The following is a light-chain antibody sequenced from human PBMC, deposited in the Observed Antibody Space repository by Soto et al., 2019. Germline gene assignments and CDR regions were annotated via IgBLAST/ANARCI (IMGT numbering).Light chain of an antibody. V-gene: IGKV1-9*01. CDR3: QQLNTYPRFT. J-gene: IGKJ3*01. CDR1: PGISSY. Sequence: DIQLTQSPSFLSASVGDRVTITCRASPGISSYLAWYQQKPGKAPNLLIYAASTLQSGVPSRFSGSGSGTEFTLTISSLQPEDFATYYCQQLNTYPRFTFGPGTKVDIK. CDR2: AAS.